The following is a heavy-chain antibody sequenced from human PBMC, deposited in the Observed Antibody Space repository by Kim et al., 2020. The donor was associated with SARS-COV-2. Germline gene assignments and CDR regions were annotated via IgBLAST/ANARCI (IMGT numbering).Heavy chain of an antibody. D-gene: IGHD3-22*01. Sequence: SETLSLTCAVYGGSFSGYYWSWIRQPPGKGLEWIGEINHSGSTNYNPSLKSRVTISVDTSKNQFSLKLSSVTAADTAVYYCARGGSSGYYYHRPSLGNFDYWGQGTLVTVSS. CDR1: GGSFSGYY. J-gene: IGHJ4*02. CDR2: INHSGST. CDR3: ARGGSSGYYYHRPSLGNFDY. V-gene: IGHV4-34*01.